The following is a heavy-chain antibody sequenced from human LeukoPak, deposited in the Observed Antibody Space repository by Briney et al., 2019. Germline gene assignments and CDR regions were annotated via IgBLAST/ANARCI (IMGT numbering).Heavy chain of an antibody. CDR3: SRENGAFSPFGY. CDR1: GGSITSTNW. D-gene: IGHD2-8*01. J-gene: IGHJ4*02. CDR2: VSLSGLT. Sequence: SGTLSLTCGVSGGSITSTNWWSWVRQPPRQGLEWIGEVSLSGLTNYNPSLRSRIIMALDTSKNHLSLHLTSVTAADTAVYYCSRENGAFSPFGYWGQGYLVTVLS. V-gene: IGHV4-4*02.